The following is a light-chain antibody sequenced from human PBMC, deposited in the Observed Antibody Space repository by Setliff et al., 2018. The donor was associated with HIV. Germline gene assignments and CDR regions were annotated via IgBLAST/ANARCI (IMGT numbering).Light chain of an antibody. Sequence: QSVLTQPPSVSGAPGQRVSISCTGNSSNVGAGYDVHWCQQLPGTAPKLLIYSNNNRPSGVSDRFSGSKSGTSASLDITGLPAGDEADYYCQSYDSSLSGSVFGGGTKVTVL. CDR3: QSYDSSLSGSV. CDR2: SNN. J-gene: IGLJ2*01. V-gene: IGLV1-40*01. CDR1: SSNVGAGYD.